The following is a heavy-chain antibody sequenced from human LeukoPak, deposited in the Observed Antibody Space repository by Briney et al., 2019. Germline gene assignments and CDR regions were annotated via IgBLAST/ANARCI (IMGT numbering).Heavy chain of an antibody. CDR3: ARDENLYYYDSSGYYWSYFDY. D-gene: IGHD3-22*01. Sequence: SETLSLTCTVSGASISRYYWSWIRQPPGKGLEWIGYIYYSVSTNYNPSLKSRVTISVDTSKTQFSLKLSSVLAADTAVYYCARDENLYYYDSSGYYWSYFDYWGQGTLVTVSS. J-gene: IGHJ4*02. CDR1: GASISRYY. CDR2: IYYSVST. V-gene: IGHV4-59*01.